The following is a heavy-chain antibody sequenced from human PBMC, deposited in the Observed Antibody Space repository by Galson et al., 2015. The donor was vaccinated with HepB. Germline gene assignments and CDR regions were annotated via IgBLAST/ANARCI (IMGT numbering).Heavy chain of an antibody. CDR1: GFTVSSNY. V-gene: IGHV3-66*01. CDR3: ATVPLSYSSTYYFDY. Sequence: SLRLSCAASGFTVSSNYMSWVRQAPGKGLEWVSVIYSGGSTYYADSVKGRFTISRDNSKNTLYLQMNSLRAEDTAVYYFATVPLSYSSTYYFDYWGQGTLVTVSS. J-gene: IGHJ4*02. D-gene: IGHD6-19*01. CDR2: IYSGGST.